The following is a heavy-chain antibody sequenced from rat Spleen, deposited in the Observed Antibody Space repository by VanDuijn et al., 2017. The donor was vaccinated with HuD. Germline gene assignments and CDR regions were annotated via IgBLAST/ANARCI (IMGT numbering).Heavy chain of an antibody. CDR2: ISYDGSST. CDR1: GFTFSNYG. CDR3: ARHTLHDGYVMDA. J-gene: IGHJ4*01. D-gene: IGHD1-4*01. Sequence: EVQLVESGGGLVQPGRSLKLSCAASGFTFSNYGMAWVRQAPTKGLEWVATISYDGSSTYYRDSVKGRFTISRDNAKSTLYLQMDSLRSEDTATYYCARHTLHDGYVMDAWGQGASVTVSS. V-gene: IGHV5-29*01.